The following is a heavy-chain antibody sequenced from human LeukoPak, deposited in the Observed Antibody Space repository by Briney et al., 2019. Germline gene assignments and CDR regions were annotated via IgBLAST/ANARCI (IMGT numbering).Heavy chain of an antibody. V-gene: IGHV4-39*01. CDR2: IYYSKNT. CDR3: VSPRGFSYGYFDY. Sequence: SETLSLTCTVSGGSISSSSAYWGWIRQPQGKGLEWIRSIYYSKNTYYNPSLKSRVTISADTSKNQLSLTLGSVSATDTAVYYCVSPRGFSYGYFDYWGQGTLVTVS. J-gene: IGHJ4*02. CDR1: GGSISSSSAY. D-gene: IGHD5-18*01.